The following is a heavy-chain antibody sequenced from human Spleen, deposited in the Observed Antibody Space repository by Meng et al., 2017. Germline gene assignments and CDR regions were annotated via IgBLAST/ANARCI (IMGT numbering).Heavy chain of an antibody. CDR2: IYSSGST. CDR1: GGSISSSGHY. CDR3: ARDLWELRYKAPFDP. J-gene: IGHJ5*02. Sequence: SCTVSGGSISSSGHYWSWIRQHPGKGLEWIGYIYSSGSTYYNPSLKSRVTISVDTSKNQFSLKLSSVTAADTAVYYCARDLWELRYKAPFDPWGQGTLVTVSS. V-gene: IGHV4-31*02. D-gene: IGHD3-9*01.